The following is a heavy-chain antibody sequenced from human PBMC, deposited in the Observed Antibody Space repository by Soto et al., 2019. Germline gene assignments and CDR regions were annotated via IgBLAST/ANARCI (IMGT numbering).Heavy chain of an antibody. CDR2: TYYSGST. CDR1: GGSISSSSYY. V-gene: IGHV4-39*01. D-gene: IGHD3-10*01. Sequence: QLQLQESGPGLVKPSDTLSLTCTVSGGSISSSSYYWGWIRQPPGKGQEGIGSTYYSGSTYYNPSLKSRVTIPVDPSKNQFSLKLSSVNAADTAVYYCASLWFGELLPHYWGQGTLVTVSS. CDR3: ASLWFGELLPHY. J-gene: IGHJ4*02.